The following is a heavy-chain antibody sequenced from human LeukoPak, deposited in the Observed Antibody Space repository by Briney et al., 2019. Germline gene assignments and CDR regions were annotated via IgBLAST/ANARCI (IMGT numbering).Heavy chain of an antibody. V-gene: IGHV3-7*01. CDR2: INQGGSDK. CDR1: GFTFSSSW. Sequence: GGSLRLSCAASGFTFSSSWMTWVRQAPGKGLEWVAYINQGGSDKKYVDSVKGRFTISRDNAKNSLYLQMNSLRGEDTAVYYCARARSINAFDIWGQGTMVTVSS. J-gene: IGHJ3*02. D-gene: IGHD5-12*01. CDR3: ARARSINAFDI.